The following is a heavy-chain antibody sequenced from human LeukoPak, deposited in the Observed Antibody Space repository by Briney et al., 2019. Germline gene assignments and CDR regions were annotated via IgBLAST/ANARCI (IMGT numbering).Heavy chain of an antibody. V-gene: IGHV4-59*12. CDR2: IYYSGST. CDR3: AREDKYSSSWYYFQH. Sequence: SETLSLTCTVSGYSISSSYYWSWIRQPPGKGLEWIGYIYYSGSTNYNPSLKSRVTISVDTSKNQFSLKLSSVTAADTAVYYCAREDKYSSSWYYFQHWGQGTLVTVSS. D-gene: IGHD6-13*01. J-gene: IGHJ1*01. CDR1: GYSISSSYY.